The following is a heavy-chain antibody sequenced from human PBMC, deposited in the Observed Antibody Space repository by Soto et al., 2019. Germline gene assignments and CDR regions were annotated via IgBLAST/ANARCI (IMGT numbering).Heavy chain of an antibody. D-gene: IGHD1-26*01. J-gene: IGHJ4*02. CDR2: IYYSGNT. CDR1: GGSIRSNSYY. V-gene: IGHV4-39*01. Sequence: SETLSLTCTVSGGSIRSNSYYWGWIRQPPGEGLEWIGSIYYSGNTYYNPSLKTRVTISVDTSKNQLSLKLSSMTAADTAVYYCARRSSSGIVGAKYYFDYWGQGTLVTVS. CDR3: ARRSSSGIVGAKYYFDY.